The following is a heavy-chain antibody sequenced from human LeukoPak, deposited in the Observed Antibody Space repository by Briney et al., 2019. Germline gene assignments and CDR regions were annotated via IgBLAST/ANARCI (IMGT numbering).Heavy chain of an antibody. Sequence: PGGSLRLSCAASGFTFSSYTMNWVRQTPGKGLEWVSSITNSGTYIYYADSVKGRFTIYRDNARNSLYLQMNSLRAEDTAVYYCARDHEEYCSGGSCSRFDYWGQGTLVTVSS. J-gene: IGHJ4*02. CDR1: GFTFSSYT. D-gene: IGHD2-15*01. V-gene: IGHV3-21*01. CDR3: ARDHEEYCSGGSCSRFDY. CDR2: ITNSGTYI.